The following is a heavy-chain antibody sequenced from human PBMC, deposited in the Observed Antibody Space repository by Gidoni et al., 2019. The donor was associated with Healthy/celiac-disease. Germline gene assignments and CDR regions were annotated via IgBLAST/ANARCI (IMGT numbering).Heavy chain of an antibody. Sequence: EVQLVQSGAEVQKPGESLRISCTGSGYSVTSYWISWVRQMPGKGLEWMGRIDPSDSYTNYSPSFQGHVTISADKSISTAYLQWSSLKASDTAMYYCATIFYCSSTSCYFSYWGQGTLVTVSS. J-gene: IGHJ4*02. CDR3: ATIFYCSSTSCYFSY. V-gene: IGHV5-10-1*03. CDR1: GYSVTSYW. CDR2: IDPSDSYT. D-gene: IGHD2-2*01.